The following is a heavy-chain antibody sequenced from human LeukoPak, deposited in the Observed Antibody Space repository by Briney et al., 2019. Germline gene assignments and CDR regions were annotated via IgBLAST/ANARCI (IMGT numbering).Heavy chain of an antibody. D-gene: IGHD6-19*01. J-gene: IGHJ4*02. Sequence: GASVKVSCKASGYTFTGYYMHWVRQAPGQGLEWMGWINPNSGGTNYAQKFQGRVTMTRDTSISTAYMELSRLRSDDTAVYYCVSPAVAGTVVNYYFDYWGQGTLVTVSS. CDR1: GYTFTGYY. CDR2: INPNSGGT. V-gene: IGHV1-2*02. CDR3: VSPAVAGTVVNYYFDY.